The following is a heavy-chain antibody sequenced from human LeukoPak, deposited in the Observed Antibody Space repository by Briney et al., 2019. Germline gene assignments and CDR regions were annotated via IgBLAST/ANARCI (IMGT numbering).Heavy chain of an antibody. D-gene: IGHD6-6*01. J-gene: IGHJ4*02. CDR1: GYCISSYW. Sequence: GESLKISCTCSGYCISSYWIGWVRQLRGEGLEWMGIIYPGGYETKYSPSFGGLATILANTSISPAYLQWSSRNASDTAMYYCASSIAARPILDYWGQGTLVTVSS. CDR2: IYPGGYET. CDR3: ASSIAARPILDY. V-gene: IGHV5-51*01.